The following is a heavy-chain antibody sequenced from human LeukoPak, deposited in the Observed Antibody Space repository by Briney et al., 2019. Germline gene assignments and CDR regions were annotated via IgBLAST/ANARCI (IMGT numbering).Heavy chain of an antibody. CDR1: GYSFTSYW. CDR2: IYPGDSDT. Sequence: TGESLKISCKGSGYSFTSYWIGWVRQMPGKGLEWMGIIYPGDSDTRYSPSFQGQVTISADKSISTAYLQWSSLKASDTAMYYCARLSAEPSLPDTQVQDIVVVPAAMRARGFDPWGQGTLVTVSS. CDR3: ARLSAEPSLPDTQVQDIVVVPAAMRARGFDP. D-gene: IGHD2-2*01. J-gene: IGHJ5*02. V-gene: IGHV5-51*01.